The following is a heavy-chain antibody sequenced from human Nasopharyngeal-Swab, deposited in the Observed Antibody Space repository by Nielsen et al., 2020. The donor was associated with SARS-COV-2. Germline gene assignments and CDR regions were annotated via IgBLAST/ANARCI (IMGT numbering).Heavy chain of an antibody. V-gene: IGHV3-64D*06. CDR1: GFTFSNFA. D-gene: IGHD3-3*01. Sequence: WGSLRLSCSASGFTFSNFAMHWVRQAPGKGLEFVSAIDNNGGATYYADSVKGRFTISRDNSKSTLYLQLSSLRGDDTAVYYCVKDWRYEYPSYMDIWGKGTTIIISS. CDR2: IDNNGGAT. J-gene: IGHJ6*03. CDR3: VKDWRYEYPSYMDI.